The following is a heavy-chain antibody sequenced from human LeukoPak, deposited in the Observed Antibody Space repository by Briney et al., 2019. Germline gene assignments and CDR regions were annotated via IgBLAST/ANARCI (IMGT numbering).Heavy chain of an antibody. CDR3: ARDGLRLGELSTTPDY. CDR2: ISAYNGNT. D-gene: IGHD3-16*02. Sequence: ASVKVSCKASGYTFTSYGISWVRQAPGQGLEWMGWISAYNGNTNYAQELQGRVTMTTDTSTSTAYMELRSLRSDDTAVYYCARDGLRLGELSTTPDYWGQGTLVTVSS. CDR1: GYTFTSYG. V-gene: IGHV1-18*01. J-gene: IGHJ4*02.